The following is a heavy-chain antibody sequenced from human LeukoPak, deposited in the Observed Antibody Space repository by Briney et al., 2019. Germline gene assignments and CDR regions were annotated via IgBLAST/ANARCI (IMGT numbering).Heavy chain of an antibody. V-gene: IGHV3-23*01. D-gene: IGHD6-19*01. J-gene: IGHJ3*02. CDR1: GFTFSSYA. Sequence: GGSLRLSCAASGFTFSSYAMNWVRQAPGKGLEWVSTISDSGDNTYYADSVKGRFTISRDNSKNTLYLQMNSLKAEDTAMYYCARGRRSKPPGIAVAGSTGVGAFDIWGQGTMVTVSS. CDR2: ISDSGDNT. CDR3: ARGRRSKPPGIAVAGSTGVGAFDI.